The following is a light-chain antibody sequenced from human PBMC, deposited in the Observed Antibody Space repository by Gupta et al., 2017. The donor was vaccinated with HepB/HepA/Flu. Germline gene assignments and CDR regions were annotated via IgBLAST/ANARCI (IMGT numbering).Light chain of an antibody. Sequence: QSVLPQPLSVSVAPGQRFTISCPGSRSNIGEGYDVHWYQQLPRAAPKLLIYCNSNRPSGVPDRFSGAKSGTSASLAITGLQAEDDADYYCQSEDSSQSDVVFGGGTKLTVL. CDR3: QSEDSSQSDVV. J-gene: IGLJ2*01. CDR2: CNS. V-gene: IGLV1-40*01. CDR1: RSNIGEGYD.